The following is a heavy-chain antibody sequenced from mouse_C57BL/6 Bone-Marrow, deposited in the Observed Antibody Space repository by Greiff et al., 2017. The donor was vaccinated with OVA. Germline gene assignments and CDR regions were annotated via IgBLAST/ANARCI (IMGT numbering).Heavy chain of an antibody. J-gene: IGHJ2*01. D-gene: IGHD1-1*01. V-gene: IGHV1-59*01. Sequence: QVQLKQPGAELVRPGTSVKLSCKASGYTFTSYWMHWVKQRPGQGLEWIGVIDPSDSYNNYNQKFKGKATLTVDTSSSTVYLQLSSLTSEDSAGYYCASRALNPLYYCGSSYGGYFDYWGQGTTLTVSS. CDR3: ASRALNPLYYCGSSYGGYFDY. CDR2: IDPSDSYN. CDR1: GYTFTSYW.